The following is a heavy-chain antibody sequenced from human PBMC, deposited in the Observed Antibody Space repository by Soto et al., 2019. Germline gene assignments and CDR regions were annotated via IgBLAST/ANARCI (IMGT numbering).Heavy chain of an antibody. CDR3: AKMWTGYSYGYGAY. Sequence: QVQLVESGGGVVQPGRSLRLSCAASGFTFSSYGMHWVRQAPGKGLEWVAVISYDGSNKYYADSVKGRFTISRDNSKNTLYLQMNSLRAEDTAVYYCAKMWTGYSYGYGAYWGQGTLVTVSS. D-gene: IGHD5-18*01. CDR2: ISYDGSNK. J-gene: IGHJ4*02. V-gene: IGHV3-30*18. CDR1: GFTFSSYG.